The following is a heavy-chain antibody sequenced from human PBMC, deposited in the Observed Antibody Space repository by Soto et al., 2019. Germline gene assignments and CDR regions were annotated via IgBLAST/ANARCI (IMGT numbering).Heavy chain of an antibody. CDR3: GRGWGLVS. CDR2: IIPIHGTT. J-gene: IGHJ4*02. Sequence: QMEQSGAEVRKPGSSVKVSCKPSGGSLTSYPMAWVRQAPGQGFEWMGGIIPIHGTTEYAQKFQGRVTITADESTNRATLERTGLTSEVTAVYYCGRGWGLVSWGQGTLVTVSS. D-gene: IGHD3-16*01. CDR1: GGSLTSYP. V-gene: IGHV1-69*01.